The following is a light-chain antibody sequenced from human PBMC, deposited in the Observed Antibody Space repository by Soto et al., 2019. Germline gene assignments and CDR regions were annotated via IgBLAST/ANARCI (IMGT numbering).Light chain of an antibody. CDR3: CSYAGSRMV. J-gene: IGLJ2*01. CDR2: EGS. CDR1: SSDVGSYNL. V-gene: IGLV2-23*01. Sequence: QSALTQPASVSGSPGQSITISCTGTSSDVGSYNLVSWYQQHPGKAPKLMIYEGSKRPSGVSNRFSGSKSGNTASLTISGLQAEDEADYYCCSYAGSRMVFGGGTKVIVL.